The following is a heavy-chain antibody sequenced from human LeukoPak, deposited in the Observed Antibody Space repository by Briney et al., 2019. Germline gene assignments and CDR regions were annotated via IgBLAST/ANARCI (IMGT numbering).Heavy chain of an antibody. CDR2: ISGSGDST. CDR3: AKGHSAHGTGFDC. V-gene: IGHV3-23*01. Sequence: PGGSLRLSCAASGLTFTNYGMSWVRQAPGKGLEWVSGISGSGDSTYYADSVKGRFTISRDNSKNALYLQMNSLRAEDTAVYYCAKGHSAHGTGFDCWGQGTLVAVSS. D-gene: IGHD1-14*01. J-gene: IGHJ4*02. CDR1: GLTFTNYG.